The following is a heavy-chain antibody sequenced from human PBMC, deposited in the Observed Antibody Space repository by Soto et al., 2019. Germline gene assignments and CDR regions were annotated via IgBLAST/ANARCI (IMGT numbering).Heavy chain of an antibody. D-gene: IGHD2-15*01. CDR1: AYSFTSYW. V-gene: IGHV5-51*01. CDR2: IYPGDSDT. Sequence: GESLRISCKGSAYSFTSYWIGWVRQMPGKGLEWMGIIYPGDSDTRYSPSFQGQVTISADKSISTAYLQWSSLKASDTAIYYCARHGYGGGSSCYYYMEVWGKGTTVSV. CDR3: ARHGYGGGSSCYYYMEV. J-gene: IGHJ6*03.